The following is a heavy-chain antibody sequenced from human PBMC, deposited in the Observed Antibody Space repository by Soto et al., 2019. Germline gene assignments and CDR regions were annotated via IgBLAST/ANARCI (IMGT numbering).Heavy chain of an antibody. D-gene: IGHD4-4*01. CDR1: GYTFTSYD. CDR3: PRGSSTVPSDY. CDR2: MNPNSGNT. Sequence: ASVKVSCKAFGYTFTSYDINWVRQATGQGLEWMGWMNPNSGNTGYAQKFQGRVTMTRNTSISTAYMELSSLRSEDTAVYYRPRGSSTVPSDYWGQGTLVTVSS. J-gene: IGHJ4*02. V-gene: IGHV1-8*01.